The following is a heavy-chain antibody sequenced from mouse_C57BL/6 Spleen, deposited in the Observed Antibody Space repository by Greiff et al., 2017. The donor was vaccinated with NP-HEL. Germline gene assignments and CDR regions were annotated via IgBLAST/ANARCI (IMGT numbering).Heavy chain of an antibody. V-gene: IGHV1-22*01. CDR1: GYTFTDYN. CDR3: ARGGLLRYFDY. J-gene: IGHJ2*01. D-gene: IGHD1-1*01. Sequence: EVQLVESGPELVKPGASVKMSCKASGYTFTDYNMHWVKQSHGKSLEWIGYINPNNGGTSYNQKFKGKATLTVNKSSSTAYMELRSLTSEDSAVYYCARGGLLRYFDYWGQGTTLTVSS. CDR2: INPNNGGT.